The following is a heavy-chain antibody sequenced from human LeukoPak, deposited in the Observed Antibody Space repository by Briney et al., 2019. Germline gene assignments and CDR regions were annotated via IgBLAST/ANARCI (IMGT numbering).Heavy chain of an antibody. D-gene: IGHD3-10*01. CDR2: IYTSGST. CDR1: GGSISSSSYY. J-gene: IGHJ4*02. CDR3: ARDSYYYGSGSYYYFDY. V-gene: IGHV4-61*02. Sequence: PSETLSLTCTVSGGSISSSSYYWSWIRQPAGKGLEWIGRIYTSGSTNYNPSLKSRVTMSVDTSKNQFSLKLSSVTAADTAVYYCARDSYYYGSGSYYYFDYWGQGTLVTVSS.